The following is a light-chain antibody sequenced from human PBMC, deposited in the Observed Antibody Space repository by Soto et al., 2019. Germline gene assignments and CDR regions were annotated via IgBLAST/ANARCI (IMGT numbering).Light chain of an antibody. Sequence: QSVLTQPPSASGAPGQRVTLSWSGSSSNIGSKYVYWYQQLPGTAPKLLIYRNKQRPSGVPDRFSGSKSGTSASLAISGLRSEDEADYYCASWDDSLNGRVFGGGTKLTVL. J-gene: IGLJ2*01. V-gene: IGLV1-47*01. CDR3: ASWDDSLNGRV. CDR1: SSNIGSKY. CDR2: RNK.